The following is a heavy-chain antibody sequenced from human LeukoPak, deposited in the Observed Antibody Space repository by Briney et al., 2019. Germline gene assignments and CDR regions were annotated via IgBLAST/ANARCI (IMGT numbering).Heavy chain of an antibody. D-gene: IGHD3-22*01. J-gene: IGHJ5*02. CDR1: GYTLTELS. V-gene: IGHV1-24*01. CDR3: ATGNYYDSSGPGP. Sequence: GASVKVSCKVSGYTLTELSMHWVRQAPGKGLEWMGGFDPEDGETIYAQKFQGRVTMTKDTSTDTAYMELSSLRSEDTAVYYCATGNYYDSSGPGPWGQGTLVAVSS. CDR2: FDPEDGET.